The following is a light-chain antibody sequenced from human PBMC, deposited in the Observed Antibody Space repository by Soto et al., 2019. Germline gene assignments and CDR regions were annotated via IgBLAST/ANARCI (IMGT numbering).Light chain of an antibody. J-gene: IGKJ1*01. CDR1: QSVLYSSNNKNY. V-gene: IGKV4-1*01. Sequence: DIVMTQSPDSLAMSLGESATINCKSSQSVLYSSNNKNYLAWYQQKPGQPPKALIYWASTRESGVPDRFSGSGSGTDFTLTISSLQAEDVAVYYCQQYYTTPWTFGQGTKVDIK. CDR3: QQYYTTPWT. CDR2: WAS.